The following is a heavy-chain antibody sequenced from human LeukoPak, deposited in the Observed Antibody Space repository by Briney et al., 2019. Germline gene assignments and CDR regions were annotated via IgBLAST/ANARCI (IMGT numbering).Heavy chain of an antibody. D-gene: IGHD6-19*01. CDR2: IWYDGSNK. CDR1: GFTFSSYG. J-gene: IGHJ4*02. V-gene: IGHV3-33*01. Sequence: GGSLRLSCAASGFTFSSYGMHWVRQAPGKGLEWVAVIWYDGSNKYYADSVKGRFTISRDNPKDTLYLQMNSLRAEDTAVYYCARDHSSGWYSDYFDYWGQGTLVTVSS. CDR3: ARDHSSGWYSDYFDY.